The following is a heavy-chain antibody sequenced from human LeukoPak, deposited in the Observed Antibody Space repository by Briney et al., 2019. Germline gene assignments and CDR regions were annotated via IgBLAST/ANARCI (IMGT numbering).Heavy chain of an antibody. J-gene: IGHJ6*03. V-gene: IGHV1-18*01. CDR2: ISAYNGNT. CDR1: GYTFTSYG. D-gene: IGHD2-2*01. Sequence: ASVKVSCKASGYTFTSYGISWVRQAPGQGLEWMGWISAYNGNTNYAQKLQGRVTMTTDTSTSTAYMELRSLRSDDTAVYYCARGVNPVRPPFSFYYMDVWGKGTTVTVSS. CDR3: ARGVNPVRPPFSFYYMDV.